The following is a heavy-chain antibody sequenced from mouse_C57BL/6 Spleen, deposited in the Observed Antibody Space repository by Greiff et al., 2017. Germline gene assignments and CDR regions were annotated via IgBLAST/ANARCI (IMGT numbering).Heavy chain of an antibody. CDR1: GYTFTDYN. D-gene: IGHD2-1*01. CDR3: GGGNYYFDY. V-gene: IGHV1-22*01. Sequence: DVQLQESGPELVKPGASVKMSCKASGYTFTDYNMHWVKQSHGKSLEWIGYINPNNGGTSYNQKFKGKATLTVNKSSSTAYMELRSLTSEDSAVYYCGGGNYYFDYWGQGTTLTVSS. J-gene: IGHJ2*01. CDR2: INPNNGGT.